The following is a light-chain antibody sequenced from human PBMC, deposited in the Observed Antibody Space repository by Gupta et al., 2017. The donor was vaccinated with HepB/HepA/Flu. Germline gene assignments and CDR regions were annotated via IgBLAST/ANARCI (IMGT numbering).Light chain of an antibody. Sequence: QSALTQPASVSGSPGQSLTLHCPGPSSDVGTYNLVSWYQHHPGKAPNLMIYEGSKRPSGVSNRFSGSKSGDTASLTVSGLQTEDEADYYCCSYAGATCAGSNCYVFGTGTRVTVL. V-gene: IGLV2-23*01. CDR3: CSYAGATCAGSNCYV. J-gene: IGLJ1*01. CDR1: SSDVGTYNL. CDR2: EGS.